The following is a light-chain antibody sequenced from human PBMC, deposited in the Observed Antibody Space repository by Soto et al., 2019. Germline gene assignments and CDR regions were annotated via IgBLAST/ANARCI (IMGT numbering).Light chain of an antibody. CDR2: AAS. J-gene: IGKJ5*01. CDR1: QSISSY. CDR3: QQRSNWPPIT. V-gene: IGKV1-39*01. Sequence: DIQMTQSPSSLSASVGDRVTITCRASQSISSYLIWYQQKPGKAPKLLIYAASSLQSGVPSRFSGSGSGTDFTLTISSLQPEDFAVYYCQQRSNWPPITFGQGTRLEIK.